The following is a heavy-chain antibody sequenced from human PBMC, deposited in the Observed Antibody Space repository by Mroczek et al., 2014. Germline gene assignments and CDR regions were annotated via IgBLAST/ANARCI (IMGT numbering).Heavy chain of an antibody. J-gene: IGHJ6*02. V-gene: IGHV4-61*02. Sequence: QVQLQESGPGLVKPSQTLSLTCTVSGGSISSGSYYWSWIRQPAGKGLEWIGRIYTSGSTNYNPSLKSRVTISVDTSKNQFSLKLSSVTAADTAVYYCARLGYSSQPGGYYYGMDVWGQGTTVTVSS. D-gene: IGHD6-13*01. CDR1: GGSISSGSYY. CDR3: ARLGYSSQPGGYYYGMDV. CDR2: IYTSGST.